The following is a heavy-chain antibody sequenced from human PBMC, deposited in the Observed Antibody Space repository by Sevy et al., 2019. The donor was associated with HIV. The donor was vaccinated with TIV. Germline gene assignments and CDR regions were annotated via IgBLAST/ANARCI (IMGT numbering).Heavy chain of an antibody. D-gene: IGHD3-10*01. CDR2: IKSKTDGGTT. Sequence: GGSLRLSCAASGFTFSNAWMSWVRQAPGKGLEWVGRIKSKTDGGTTDYAAPGKGRFTISREDSKNTLYLQMNSLKTEDTAVYYCTTDPDITMVRGVIGDYYYGMDVWGQGTTVTVSS. CDR3: TTDPDITMVRGVIGDYYYGMDV. J-gene: IGHJ6*02. V-gene: IGHV3-15*01. CDR1: GFTFSNAW.